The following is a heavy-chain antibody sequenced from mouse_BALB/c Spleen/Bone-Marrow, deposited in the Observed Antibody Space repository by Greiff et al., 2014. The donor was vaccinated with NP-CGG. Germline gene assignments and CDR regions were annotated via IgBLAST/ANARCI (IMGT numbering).Heavy chain of an antibody. Sequence: VQLQQSGAELVKPGASVKLSCKASGYTFTGYWMHWVKQRPGQGLEWIGEINPSNGRTNYNEKFKSMATLTVDKSSSTAYMQLSSXTXXDSAVFYCARLIYGSSYIVDFWGQGTSVTVSS. CDR1: GYTFTGYW. CDR3: ARLIYGSSYIVDF. CDR2: INPSNGRT. V-gene: IGHV1S81*02. J-gene: IGHJ4*01. D-gene: IGHD1-1*01.